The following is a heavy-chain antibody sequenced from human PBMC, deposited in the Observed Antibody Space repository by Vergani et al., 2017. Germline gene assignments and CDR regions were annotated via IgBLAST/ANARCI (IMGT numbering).Heavy chain of an antibody. D-gene: IGHD2-21*02. CDR3: AKDLFGVTAPFDY. CDR1: GYTFTSYY. V-gene: IGHV1-46*01. Sequence: QVQLVQSGAEVKKPGASVKVSCKASGYTFTSYYMHWVRQAPGQGLEWMGIINPSGCSTSYAQKFQGRVTMTRDTSTSTVYMELSSLRSEDTAVYYCAKDLFGVTAPFDYWGQGTLVTVSS. CDR2: INPSGCST. J-gene: IGHJ4*02.